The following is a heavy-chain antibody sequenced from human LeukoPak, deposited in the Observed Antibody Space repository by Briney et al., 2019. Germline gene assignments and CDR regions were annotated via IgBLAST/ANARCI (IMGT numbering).Heavy chain of an antibody. CDR3: ARSMGRGYSYGRPLDY. CDR1: GFTFSSYA. D-gene: IGHD5-18*01. V-gene: IGHV3-23*01. CDR2: ISGSGGST. Sequence: GGSLRLSCAASGFTFSSYAMSWVRQAPGKGLEWVSAISGSGGSTYYADSVKGRFTISRDNSKSTLYLQMNSLRAEDTAVYYCARSMGRGYSYGRPLDYWGQGTLVTVSS. J-gene: IGHJ4*02.